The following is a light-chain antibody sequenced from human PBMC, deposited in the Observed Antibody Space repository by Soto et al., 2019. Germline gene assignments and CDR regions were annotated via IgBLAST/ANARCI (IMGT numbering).Light chain of an antibody. V-gene: IGLV2-14*01. Sequence: QSVLTQPASVSGSPGQSITISCTGTTSDVGGYNDVSWYQHHPGKAPKLVIYEVSNRPSGVANRFSSSKAGNTASLTISGRQAEDDADYYCSSYTSSNSLGVFGGGTKLTVL. CDR2: EVS. J-gene: IGLJ3*02. CDR1: TSDVGGYND. CDR3: SSYTSSNSLGV.